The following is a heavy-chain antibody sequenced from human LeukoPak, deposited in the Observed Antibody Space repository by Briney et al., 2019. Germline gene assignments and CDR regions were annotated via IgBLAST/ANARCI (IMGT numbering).Heavy chain of an antibody. J-gene: IGHJ3*02. CDR1: GFTFSSYG. D-gene: IGHD3-22*01. Sequence: PGGSLRLSCAASGFTFSSYGMHWVRQAPGKGLEWVAFIRYDGSNKYYADSVKGRFTISRDNSKNTLYLQMNSLRAEDTAVYYCLSYYDSSGYYLLDAFDIWGQGTMVTVSS. V-gene: IGHV3-30*02. CDR3: LSYYDSSGYYLLDAFDI. CDR2: IRYDGSNK.